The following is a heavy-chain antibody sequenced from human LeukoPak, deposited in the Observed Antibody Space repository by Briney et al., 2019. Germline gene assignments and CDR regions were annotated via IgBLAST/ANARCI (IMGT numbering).Heavy chain of an antibody. J-gene: IGHJ4*02. CDR3: ARRVSDYFDY. V-gene: IGHV4-34*01. CDR2: INHSGST. CDR1: GGSFSGYY. Sequence: KPSETLSLTCAVYGGSFSGYYWSWIRQPPGKGLEWIGEINHSGSTNYNPSLKSRVTISVDRSKNQFSLKLSSVTAADTAVYYCARRVSDYFDYWGQGTLVTVSS.